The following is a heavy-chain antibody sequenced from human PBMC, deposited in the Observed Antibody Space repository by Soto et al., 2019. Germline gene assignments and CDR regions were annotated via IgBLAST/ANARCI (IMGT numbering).Heavy chain of an antibody. CDR2: ISAYNGNT. V-gene: IGHV1-18*01. CDR1: GYTFTSYG. Sequence: QVQLVQSGAEVKKPGASVKVSCKASGYTFTSYGISWVRQAPGQGLEWMGWISAYNGNTNYAQKLQGRVTMTTDTSSCTAYVELRSLRSDDTAVYYCARHNRGIVVVVAATSAGWFDPWGQGTLVTVS. D-gene: IGHD2-15*01. J-gene: IGHJ5*02. CDR3: ARHNRGIVVVVAATSAGWFDP.